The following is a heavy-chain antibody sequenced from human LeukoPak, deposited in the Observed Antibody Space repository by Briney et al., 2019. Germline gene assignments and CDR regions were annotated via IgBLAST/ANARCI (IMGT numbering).Heavy chain of an antibody. Sequence: ASVKVSCKASGYTFTNYYMHWVRQAPGQGLEWMGTINPSGGGTSYSPKFQGRVTMTTDTSTSTVYMELISLRSEDTAVYYCATVGSSWRFDYWGQGTLVTVSS. J-gene: IGHJ4*02. D-gene: IGHD6-13*01. V-gene: IGHV1-46*01. CDR3: ATVGSSWRFDY. CDR2: INPSGGGT. CDR1: GYTFTNYY.